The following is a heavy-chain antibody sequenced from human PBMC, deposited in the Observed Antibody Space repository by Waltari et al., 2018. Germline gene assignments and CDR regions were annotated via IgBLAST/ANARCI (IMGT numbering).Heavy chain of an antibody. CDR2: ISSDGSAT. CDR3: ARGISTSW. J-gene: IGHJ4*02. CDR1: FSSHW. Sequence: FSSHWMHWVRQGPGKGLVCVSRISSDGSATNYADSVKGRFTISRDDAKNTLYLQMNSLRVDDSAVYYCARGISTSWWGQGTLVTVSS. V-gene: IGHV3-74*01.